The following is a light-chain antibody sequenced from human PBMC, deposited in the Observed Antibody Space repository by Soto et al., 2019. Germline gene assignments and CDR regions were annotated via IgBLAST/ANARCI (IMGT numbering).Light chain of an antibody. CDR1: SSDIGGYNF. J-gene: IGLJ3*02. CDR3: VSYTTSSTVV. CDR2: NVS. Sequence: QSVLTQPASVSGSPGQSVTISCSGTSSDIGGYNFVSWYQHHPGEAPKLMIYNVSHRPSGVSNRFSGSKSGSTASLTISGLQAEDEADYYCVSYTTSSTVVFGGGTKVTVL. V-gene: IGLV2-14*03.